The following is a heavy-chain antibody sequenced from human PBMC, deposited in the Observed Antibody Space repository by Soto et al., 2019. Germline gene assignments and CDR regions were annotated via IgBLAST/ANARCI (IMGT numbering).Heavy chain of an antibody. CDR1: GDSVSPYY. Sequence: PSETLSLTCAVSGDSVSPYYWNWIRQPPGKGLEWIGYISYTESTKYNPSLKSRVTISLNTSKKQFSLKLRSVTAADTAVYYCARDQVQDSNAYGMDVWGQGTTVTVS. V-gene: IGHV4-59*02. J-gene: IGHJ6*02. CDR2: ISYTEST. CDR3: ARDQVQDSNAYGMDV. D-gene: IGHD1-1*01.